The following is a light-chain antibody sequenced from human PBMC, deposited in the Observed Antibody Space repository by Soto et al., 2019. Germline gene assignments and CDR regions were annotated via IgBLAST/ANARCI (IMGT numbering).Light chain of an antibody. J-gene: IGLJ1*01. CDR1: SSDVGGYNY. CDR2: DVS. V-gene: IGLV2-14*01. CDR3: SSYTSSSTLASYV. Sequence: QSALTQPASVSGSPGQSITLSCTGTSSDVGGYNYVSWYQQHPGKAPKLMIYDVSNRPSGVSNRFSGSKSGNTASLTISGLQAEDEADYYCSSYTSSSTLASYVFGTGTKVTVL.